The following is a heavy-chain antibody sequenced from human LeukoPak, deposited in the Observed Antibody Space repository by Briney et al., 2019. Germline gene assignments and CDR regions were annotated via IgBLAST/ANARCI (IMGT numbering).Heavy chain of an antibody. V-gene: IGHV3-74*01. CDR3: ARDRGLFACSGGSCYSSPAGMDV. CDR1: GFTFSSYW. J-gene: IGHJ6*02. D-gene: IGHD2-15*01. Sequence: GGSLRLSCAASGFTFSSYWMHWVRQAPGKGLVWVSRISTDGSRTGYADSVKGRFTISRDNAKNSLYLQMNSLRAEDTAVYYCARDRGLFACSGGSCYSSPAGMDVWGQGTTVTVSS. CDR2: ISTDGSRT.